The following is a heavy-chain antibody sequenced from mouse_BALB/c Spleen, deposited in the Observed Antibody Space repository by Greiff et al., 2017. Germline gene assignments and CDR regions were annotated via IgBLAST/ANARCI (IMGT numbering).Heavy chain of an antibody. CDR2: ISSGGST. CDR1: GFTFSSYA. D-gene: IGHD2-1*01. CDR3: ARGLGNYVAY. J-gene: IGHJ3*01. Sequence: EVQLVASGGGLVKPGGSLKLSCAASGFTFSSYAMSWVRQTPEKRLEWVASISSGGSTYYPDSVKGRFTISRDNARNLLYLQMSSLRSEDTAMYYCARGLGNYVAYWGQGTLVTVSA. V-gene: IGHV5-6-5*01.